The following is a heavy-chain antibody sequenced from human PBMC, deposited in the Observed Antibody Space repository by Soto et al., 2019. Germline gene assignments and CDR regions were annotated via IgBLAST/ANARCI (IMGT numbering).Heavy chain of an antibody. V-gene: IGHV1-18*01. J-gene: IGHJ4*02. D-gene: IGHD3-22*01. CDR1: GYTFASYG. CDR2: ISAYNGNT. CDR3: ARMRPSEYDSSGYPPHFDY. Sequence: QVQLVQSGAEVKKPGASVKVSCKASGYTFASYGISWVRQAPGQGLEWMGWISAYNGNTNYAQKLQGRVTMTTDTSTSTAYMELRSLRSDDTAVYYCARMRPSEYDSSGYPPHFDYWGQGTLVTVSS.